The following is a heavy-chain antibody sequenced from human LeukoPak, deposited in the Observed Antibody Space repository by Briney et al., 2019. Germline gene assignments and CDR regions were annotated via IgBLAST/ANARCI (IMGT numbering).Heavy chain of an antibody. Sequence: GGSLRLSCAASGFTFSSYSMNWVRQAPGKGLEWVSSISSSSSYIYYADSVKGRFTISRDNAKNSLYLQMNSLRAEDTAVYYCARWGITIPMDVWGQGTTVTVSS. J-gene: IGHJ6*02. CDR2: ISSSSSYI. CDR1: GFTFSSYS. CDR3: ARWGITIPMDV. V-gene: IGHV3-21*01. D-gene: IGHD3-3*01.